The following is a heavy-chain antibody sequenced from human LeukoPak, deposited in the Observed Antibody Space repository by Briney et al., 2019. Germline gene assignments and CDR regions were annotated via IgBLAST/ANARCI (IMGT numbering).Heavy chain of an antibody. CDR3: ARVCGGDCYESFDY. V-gene: IGHV4-59*01. CDR1: GGSFITYY. D-gene: IGHD2-21*01. J-gene: IGHJ4*02. Sequence: SETLSLTCSVSGGSFITYYWSWIRQPPGKGLEWIGYIYYNGITNYNPSLRSRVTISVDTSKNQFSLRLNSVTAADTAVYYCARVCGGDCYESFDYWGQGTLVTVSS. CDR2: IYYNGIT.